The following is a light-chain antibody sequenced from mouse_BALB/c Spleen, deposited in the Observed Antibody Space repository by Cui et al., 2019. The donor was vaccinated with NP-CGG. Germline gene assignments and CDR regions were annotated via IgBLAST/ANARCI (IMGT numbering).Light chain of an antibody. V-gene: IGLV1*01. CDR1: TGAVTTSNY. J-gene: IGLJ1*01. CDR2: GTN. Sequence: QAVLTRESDLTTSPGETVTFTCRSSTGAVTTSNYANWVQEKPDHLFTGLIGGTNNRAPGVPARFSGSLIGDKAALTITGAQTEDEAIYFCALWYSNHWVFGGGTKLTVL. CDR3: ALWYSNHWV.